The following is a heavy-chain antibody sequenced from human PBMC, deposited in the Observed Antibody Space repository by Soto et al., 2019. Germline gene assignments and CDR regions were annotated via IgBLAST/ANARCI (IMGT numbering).Heavy chain of an antibody. V-gene: IGHV1-2*02. J-gene: IGHJ6*02. CDR1: GYTFTDYS. CDR3: ARDSPCTNGVCYTRYYYYGMDV. Sequence: ASVKVSCKTSGYTFTDYSMHWVRQAPGQGLEWMGWINPNSGGTNYAQKLQGRVTMTTDTSTSTAYMELRSLRSDDTAVYYCARDSPCTNGVCYTRYYYYGMDVWGQGTTVTVSS. CDR2: INPNSGGT. D-gene: IGHD2-8*01.